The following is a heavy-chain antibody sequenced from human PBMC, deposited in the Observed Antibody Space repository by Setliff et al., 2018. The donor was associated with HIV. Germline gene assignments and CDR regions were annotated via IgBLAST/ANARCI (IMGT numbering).Heavy chain of an antibody. V-gene: IGHV1-18*01. Sequence: ASVKVSCKASGYTFTTYDITWVRQAPGQGLEWLGWISPYNGHTNFAQKFRGRVTMTTDTATSTAYMEVRSLRSDDTAVYYCARTDYGGNSGGNYFDYWGQGSLVTVSS. J-gene: IGHJ4*02. CDR1: GYTFTTYD. CDR3: ARTDYGGNSGGNYFDY. CDR2: ISPYNGHT. D-gene: IGHD4-17*01.